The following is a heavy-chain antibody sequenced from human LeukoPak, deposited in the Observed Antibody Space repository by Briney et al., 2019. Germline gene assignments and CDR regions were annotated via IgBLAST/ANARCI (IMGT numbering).Heavy chain of an antibody. V-gene: IGHV1-8*01. CDR2: MNPNSGNT. Sequence: ASVKVSCKASGYTFTIYDINWVRQATGQGLEWVGWMNPNSGNTGYAQKFQGRVTMTRNTSISTAYMELSSLRSEDTAVYYCARGGYDSSGYPYYFDYWGQGTLVTVSS. J-gene: IGHJ4*02. CDR1: GYTFTIYD. D-gene: IGHD3-22*01. CDR3: ARGGYDSSGYPYYFDY.